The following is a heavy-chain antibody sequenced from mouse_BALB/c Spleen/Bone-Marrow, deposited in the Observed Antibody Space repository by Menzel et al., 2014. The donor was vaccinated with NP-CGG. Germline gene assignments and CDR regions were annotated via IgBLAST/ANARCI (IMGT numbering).Heavy chain of an antibody. Sequence: QVQLKQSGPGLVAPSQSLSITCTVSGFSLTSYGLHWVRQPPGKGLEWLGVIWAGGSTNYNSALMSRLSISKDKSKSQVFLKMNSLQTDDTAMYYCARGYGNLAMDYWGQGTSVTVSS. CDR2: IWAGGST. CDR3: ARGYGNLAMDY. J-gene: IGHJ4*01. D-gene: IGHD2-1*01. CDR1: GFSLTSYG. V-gene: IGHV2-9*02.